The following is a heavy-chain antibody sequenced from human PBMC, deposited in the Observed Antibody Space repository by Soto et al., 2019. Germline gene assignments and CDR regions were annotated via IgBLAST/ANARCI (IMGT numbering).Heavy chain of an antibody. J-gene: IGHJ6*02. D-gene: IGHD2-15*01. Sequence: QVQLVESGGGVVQPGRSLRLSCAASGFTFSSYGMHWVREAPGKGLEWVAVISYDGSNKYYADSVKGRCTISRDNSKNTLYLQMNSLRAEDTAVYYCAKEGGRYCSGGSCYFPAGYYGRDVWGQRTTVTVSS. CDR3: AKEGGRYCSGGSCYFPAGYYGRDV. CDR1: GFTFSSYG. V-gene: IGHV3-30*18. CDR2: ISYDGSNK.